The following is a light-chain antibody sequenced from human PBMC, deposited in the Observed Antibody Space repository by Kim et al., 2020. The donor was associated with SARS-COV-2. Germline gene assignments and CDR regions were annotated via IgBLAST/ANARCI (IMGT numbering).Light chain of an antibody. CDR3: QQSHIART. CDR2: GAS. J-gene: IGKJ1*01. CDR1: QNINTY. Sequence: DIQMTQSPSSLSASVGDRVTISCRASQNINTYLNWYQQKPGKAPNLLIYGASNLQSGVPSRFSGSGSGTDFTLTITSLQPEDSATYYCQQSHIARTFGQGTKLEIK. V-gene: IGKV1-39*01.